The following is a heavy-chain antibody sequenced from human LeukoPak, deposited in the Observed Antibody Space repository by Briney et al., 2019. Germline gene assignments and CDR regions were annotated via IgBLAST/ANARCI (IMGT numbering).Heavy chain of an antibody. CDR1: GVHIRRCF. CDR2: IYYSAIT. J-gene: IGHJ6*03. V-gene: IGHV4-59*07. D-gene: IGHD2-2*01. CDR3: ARGDQLLHQGDYYYMVV. Sequence: SDPLSLTYSVSGVHIRRCFWSWIRQPPGKGLEWVGYIYYSAITNYNPSLKSRVTISVDTSKNQFSLKLSSVTAADTAVYYCARGDQLLHQGDYYYMVVWGKGTTVTVSS.